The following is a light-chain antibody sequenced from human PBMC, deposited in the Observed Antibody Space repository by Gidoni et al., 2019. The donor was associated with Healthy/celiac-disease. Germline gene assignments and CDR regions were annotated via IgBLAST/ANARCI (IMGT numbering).Light chain of an antibody. J-gene: IGLJ2*01. CDR1: SIDVGGYHY. V-gene: IGLV2-14*01. CDR3: SSYTSSSTVV. CDR2: DVS. Sequence: QDALTQPAAVSGSPGQSNTIACTGTSIDVGGYHYVSWYQQHPGKAPKLMIYDVSNRPSGVSNRCSGSKSGNTASLTISGLQAEDEADYYCSSYTSSSTVVFGGGTKLTVL.